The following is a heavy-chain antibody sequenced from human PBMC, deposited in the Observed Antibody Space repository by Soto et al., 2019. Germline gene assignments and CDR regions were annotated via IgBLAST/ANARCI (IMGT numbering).Heavy chain of an antibody. V-gene: IGHV1-8*01. Sequence: GASVKVSCKASGYTFTSYDINWVRQATGQGLEWMGWMNPNSGNTGYAQKFQGRVTMTRNTSISTAYMELSSLRSEDTAVYYCARGDSGEYSSSSGFLFDPWGQGTLVTVPS. CDR3: ARGDSGEYSSSSGFLFDP. CDR2: MNPNSGNT. D-gene: IGHD6-6*01. CDR1: GYTFTSYD. J-gene: IGHJ5*02.